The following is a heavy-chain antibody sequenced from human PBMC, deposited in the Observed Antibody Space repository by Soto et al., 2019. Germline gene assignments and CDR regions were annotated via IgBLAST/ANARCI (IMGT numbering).Heavy chain of an antibody. CDR1: GFTFSNCW. V-gene: IGHV3-7*03. J-gene: IGHJ4*01. Sequence: GGSLRLSCAASGFTFSNCWMSWVRQAPGKGLEGVASIKPDGSAKFYVDSVKGRFTISSANAKDSLYLPMNSRRAEGTAVYYCASQWGRGGYWGPGNLVNVSS. CDR3: ASQWGRGGY. D-gene: IGHD2-8*01. CDR2: IKPDGSAK.